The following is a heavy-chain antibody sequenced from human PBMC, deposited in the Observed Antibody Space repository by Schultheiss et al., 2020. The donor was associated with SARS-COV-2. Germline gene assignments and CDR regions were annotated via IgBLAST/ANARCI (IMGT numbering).Heavy chain of an antibody. Sequence: SQTLSLTCAVYGGSFSGYYWSWIRQPPGKGLEWIGEINHSGSTNYNPSLKSRVTISVDTSKNQFSLKLSSVTAADTAVYYCARGGYSNYVIRRWFDPWGQGTLVTFSS. J-gene: IGHJ5*02. D-gene: IGHD4-11*01. CDR2: INHSGST. V-gene: IGHV4-34*01. CDR1: GGSFSGYY. CDR3: ARGGYSNYVIRRWFDP.